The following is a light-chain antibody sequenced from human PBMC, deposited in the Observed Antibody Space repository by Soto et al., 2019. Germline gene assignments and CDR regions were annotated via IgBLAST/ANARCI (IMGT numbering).Light chain of an antibody. J-gene: IGKJ1*01. CDR1: RSVSNN. V-gene: IGKV3-15*01. Sequence: EIVLTQSPGTLSLSPGERATLSCRASRSVSNNYLAWYQQKPGQAPRLLMYGASTRATGIPARFSGSGSGTEFTLTISSLQSEDFALYYCQQYNKWWTFGQGTK. CDR2: GAS. CDR3: QQYNKWWT.